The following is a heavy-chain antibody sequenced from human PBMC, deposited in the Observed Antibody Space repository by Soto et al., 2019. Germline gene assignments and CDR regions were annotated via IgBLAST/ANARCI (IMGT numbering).Heavy chain of an antibody. D-gene: IGHD2-2*01. CDR2: INSDGSST. V-gene: IGHV3-74*01. CDR1: GFTFSSYW. Sequence: EVQLVESGGGLVQPGGSLRLSCAASGFTFSSYWMHWVRQAPGKGLVWVSRINSDGSSTTYADSVKGRLTISRDNAKNTLYLQMNSLGAEDTAVYYCARAYGSTTHFDYWGQGTLVTVSS. J-gene: IGHJ4*02. CDR3: ARAYGSTTHFDY.